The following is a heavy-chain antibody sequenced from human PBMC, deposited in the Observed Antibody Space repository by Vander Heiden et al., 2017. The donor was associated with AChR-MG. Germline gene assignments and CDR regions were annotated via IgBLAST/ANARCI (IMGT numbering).Heavy chain of an antibody. Sequence: QVQMVESGGGVVQPGRSLRLSCAASGFTFNSYGINWVRQAPGKGLEWVALIWYDGSNKYYADSVKGRFTISRDNSKNTLYLQMNSLRAEDTAVYYCARVKGIGLYSSGRNGMDVWGQGTTVTVSS. CDR3: ARVKGIGLYSSGRNGMDV. J-gene: IGHJ6*02. CDR1: GFTFNSYG. CDR2: IWYDGSNK. D-gene: IGHD6-19*01. V-gene: IGHV3-33*01.